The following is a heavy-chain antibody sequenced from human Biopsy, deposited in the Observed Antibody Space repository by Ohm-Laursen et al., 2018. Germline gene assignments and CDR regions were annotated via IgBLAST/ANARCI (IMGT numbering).Heavy chain of an antibody. CDR1: GYTFTGYH. D-gene: IGHD3-22*01. Sequence: ASVKVSCRASGYTFTGYHVHWVRQAPGQGLEWMGWINAKTGDTNYAQKFQGRVTMTRDTSISTAYVDLSSLRSDDTAVYYCTRGGYYYDSLAYYYWFDPWGQGTLVTVSS. J-gene: IGHJ5*02. CDR2: INAKTGDT. CDR3: TRGGYYYDSLAYYYWFDP. V-gene: IGHV1-2*02.